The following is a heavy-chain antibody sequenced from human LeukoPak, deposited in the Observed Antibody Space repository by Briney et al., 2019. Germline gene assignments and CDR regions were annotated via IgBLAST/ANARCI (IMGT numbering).Heavy chain of an antibody. V-gene: IGHV4-59*05. CDR2: IYESGRT. D-gene: IGHD6-13*01. Sequence: GSLRLSCAASGFTFSSYSMNWVRQAPGKGLEWIGSIYESGRTHYNPSLRSRITISVDTSKNQFSLELSSVTAADTAVYYCARGDSSSWSLFDYWGQGTLVTVSS. CDR3: ARGDSSSWSLFDY. J-gene: IGHJ4*02. CDR1: GFTFSSYSMN.